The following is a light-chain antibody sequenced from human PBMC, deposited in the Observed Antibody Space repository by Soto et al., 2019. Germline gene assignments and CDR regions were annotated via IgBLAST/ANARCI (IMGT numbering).Light chain of an antibody. CDR2: EGT. J-gene: IGLJ1*01. CDR1: SSDVGTYDL. V-gene: IGLV2-23*01. Sequence: QSALTQPASVSGSPGQSIAISCTGTSSDVGTYDLVSWYQQHPGKAPKLMIYEGTKRPSGVSNRFSGSKSANTASLTISGLQPEDEGDYYCCSSAGSSLYVFGSGTKLTVL. CDR3: CSSAGSSLYV.